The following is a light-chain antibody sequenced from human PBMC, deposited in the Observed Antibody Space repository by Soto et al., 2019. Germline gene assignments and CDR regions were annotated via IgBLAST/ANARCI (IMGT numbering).Light chain of an antibody. CDR1: QSVSRSY. CDR3: QQYGSSPIT. J-gene: IGKJ5*01. CDR2: GAS. Sequence: EIVMTQSPATLPVSPGERATLSCRASQSVSRSYLAWYQQKPGQAPRLLIYGASSRATGIPDRFSGSGSGTDFTLTISRLEPEDFVVYYCQQYGSSPITFGQGTRLEIK. V-gene: IGKV3-20*01.